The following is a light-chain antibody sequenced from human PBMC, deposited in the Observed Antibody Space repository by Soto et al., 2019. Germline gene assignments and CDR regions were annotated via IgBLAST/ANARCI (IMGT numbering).Light chain of an antibody. V-gene: IGLV1-40*01. CDR2: GNS. J-gene: IGLJ3*02. CDR1: SSNIGAGYD. Sequence: QYVLTQPPSLSGAPGQRVTISCTGSSSNIGAGYDVHWYQQLPGTAPKLLIYGNSNRPSGVPDRFSGSKSGTSASLAITGLQAEDEADYYCQSYDSSLSGSVFGGGTKLTVL. CDR3: QSYDSSLSGSV.